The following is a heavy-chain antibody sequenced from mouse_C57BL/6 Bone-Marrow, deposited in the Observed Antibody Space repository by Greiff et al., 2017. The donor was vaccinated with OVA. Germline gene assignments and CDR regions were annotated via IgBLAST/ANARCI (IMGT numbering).Heavy chain of an antibody. Sequence: QVQLQQPGAELVKPGASVKLSCKASGYTLTSYWMHWVKQRPGQGLEWIGMIHPNSGSTNYNEKFKSKATLTVEKSSSTAYMQLSSLTSEDSAVYYCATTPGTVYYFDYWGQGTTLTVAS. CDR3: ATTPGTVYYFDY. CDR1: GYTLTSYW. D-gene: IGHD3-3*01. J-gene: IGHJ2*01. V-gene: IGHV1-64*01. CDR2: IHPNSGST.